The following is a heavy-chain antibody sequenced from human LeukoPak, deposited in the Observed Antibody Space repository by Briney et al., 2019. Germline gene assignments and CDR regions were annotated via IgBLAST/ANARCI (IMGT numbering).Heavy chain of an antibody. CDR1: GFTFSSYA. Sequence: GGPLRLSCAASGFTFSSYAMHWVRQAPGKGLEWVAVISYDGSNKYYADSVKGRFTISRDNSKNTLYLQMNSLRAEDTAVYYCARPEGDFWSGYLKLDYWGQGTLVTVSS. CDR2: ISYDGSNK. D-gene: IGHD3-3*01. J-gene: IGHJ4*02. V-gene: IGHV3-30-3*01. CDR3: ARPEGDFWSGYLKLDY.